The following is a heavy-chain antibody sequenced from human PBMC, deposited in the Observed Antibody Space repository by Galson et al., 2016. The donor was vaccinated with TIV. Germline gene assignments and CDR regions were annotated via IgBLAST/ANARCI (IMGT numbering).Heavy chain of an antibody. CDR2: ISVYNGNT. J-gene: IGHJ4*02. CDR3: ARDTPSLFAAATMDY. CDR1: GYIFSNFG. V-gene: IGHV1-18*01. Sequence: SVKVSCKASGYIFSNFGVSWVRQAPGQGLEWMAWISVYNGNTNYAQSLQGRVTLTTDTSTSTAYMELRSLGSDDTAVYYCARDTPSLFAAATMDYWGQGTLVTVSS. D-gene: IGHD6-25*01.